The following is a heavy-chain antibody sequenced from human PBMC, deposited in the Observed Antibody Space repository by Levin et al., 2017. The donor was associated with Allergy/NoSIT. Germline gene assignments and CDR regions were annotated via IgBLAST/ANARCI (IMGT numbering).Heavy chain of an antibody. J-gene: IGHJ4*02. CDR2: INHSGST. CDR3: ARVVRGVGAGGFDY. V-gene: IGHV4-34*01. Sequence: ASETLSLTCAVYGGSFSGYYWSWIRQPPGKGLEWIGEINHSGSTNYNPSLKSRVTISVDTSKNQFSLKLSSVTAADTAVYYCARVVRGVGAGGFDYWGQGTLVTVSS. CDR1: GGSFSGYY. D-gene: IGHD1-26*01.